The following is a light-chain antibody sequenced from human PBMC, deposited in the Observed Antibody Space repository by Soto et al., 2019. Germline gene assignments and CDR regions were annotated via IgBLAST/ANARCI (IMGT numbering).Light chain of an antibody. CDR2: EVT. CDR1: SSDVGGYDY. Sequence: QSALTQPASVSGSPGQSIAISCTGTSSDVGGYDYVSWYQQHPDKAPKLMIYEVTKRPPGVSNRFSGSKSGNTASLTISGLQPEDEADYYCSSHTSGSTRVFGSGTKVTVL. CDR3: SSHTSGSTRV. J-gene: IGLJ1*01. V-gene: IGLV2-14*01.